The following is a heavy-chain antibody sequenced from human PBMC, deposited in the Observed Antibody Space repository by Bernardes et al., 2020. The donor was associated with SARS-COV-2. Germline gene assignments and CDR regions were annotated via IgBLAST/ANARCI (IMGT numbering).Heavy chain of an antibody. CDR2: IYTTGST. J-gene: IGHJ5*02. V-gene: IGHV4-61*02. CDR3: ARFKENRFDH. Sequence: SETLSLTCTVSGGSIRGVIYYWSWIRQPAGKGLEWIGRIYTTGSTNYNPSLKSRVAISEDTSENQFSLTLISVTAADTAVYYCARFKENRFDHWGQGTLVTVSS. CDR1: GGSIRGVIYY.